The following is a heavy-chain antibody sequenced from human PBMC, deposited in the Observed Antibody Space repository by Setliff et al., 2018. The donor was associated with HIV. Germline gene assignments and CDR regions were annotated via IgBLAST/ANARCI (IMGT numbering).Heavy chain of an antibody. V-gene: IGHV4-30-4*08. D-gene: IGHD2-2*01. CDR1: GGSISSGDYY. Sequence: SETLSLTCTVSGGSISSGDYYWSWIRQPPGKGLEWIGYIYYSGSTYYNPSLKSRVTISVDTSKNQFSLKLSSVTAADTAVYYCARDFCSSTTCTNWFHPWGQGTLVTVSS. J-gene: IGHJ5*02. CDR2: IYYSGST. CDR3: ARDFCSSTTCTNWFHP.